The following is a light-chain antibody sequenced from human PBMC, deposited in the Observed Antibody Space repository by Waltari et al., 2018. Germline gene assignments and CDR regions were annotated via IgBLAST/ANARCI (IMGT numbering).Light chain of an antibody. CDR1: SGHSSHV. Sequence: QLVLTQSPSASASLGASVKLTCTLSSGHSSHVIAWLQQPPEKGPRYSMKVNSDGSHSKGDKIPDRFSGSSSGAEHYLTISSLQSEDEADYYCQTGGHGTWVFGGGTKLTVL. V-gene: IGLV4-69*01. J-gene: IGLJ3*02. CDR3: QTGGHGTWV. CDR2: VNSDGSH.